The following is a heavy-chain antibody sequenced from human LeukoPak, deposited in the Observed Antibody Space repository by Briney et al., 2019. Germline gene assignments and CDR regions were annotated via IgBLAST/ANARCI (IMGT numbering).Heavy chain of an antibody. CDR3: ARDSGLEMATSYYYYYMDV. CDR2: ISSSSYI. J-gene: IGHJ6*03. V-gene: IGHV3-21*01. Sequence: GGSLRLSCAASGFTFSSYSMNWVRQAPGKGLKWVSSISSSSYIYYADSVKGRFTISRDNAKNSLYLQMNSLRAEDTAVYYCARDSGLEMATSYYYYYMDVWGKGTTVTVSS. CDR1: GFTFSSYS. D-gene: IGHD5-24*01.